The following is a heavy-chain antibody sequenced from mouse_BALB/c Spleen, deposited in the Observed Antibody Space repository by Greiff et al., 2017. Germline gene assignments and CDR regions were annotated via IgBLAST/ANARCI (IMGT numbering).Heavy chain of an antibody. Sequence: EVMLVESGGGLVQPGGSLKLSCAASGFPFSSYTMSWVRQTPEKRLEWVAYISNGGGSTYYPDTVKGRFTISRDNAKNTLYLQMSSLKSEDTAMYYCAREDSSGSSYWGQGTLVTVSA. J-gene: IGHJ3*01. D-gene: IGHD3-2*01. CDR2: ISNGGGST. CDR3: AREDSSGSSY. CDR1: GFPFSSYT. V-gene: IGHV5-12-2*01.